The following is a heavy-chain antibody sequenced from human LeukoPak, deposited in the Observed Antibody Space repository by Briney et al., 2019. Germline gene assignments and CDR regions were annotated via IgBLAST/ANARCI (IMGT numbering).Heavy chain of an antibody. D-gene: IGHD2-2*01. CDR2: IYTSGST. V-gene: IGHV4-4*07. Sequence: PSETLSLTCTVSGGSISSYYWSWIRQPAGKGLEWIGRIYTSGSTNYNPSLKSRVTMSVDTSKNQFSLKLSPVTAADTAVYYCARDQGQLLSGPTMGYYYYMDVWGKGTTVTVSS. CDR1: GGSISSYY. CDR3: ARDQGQLLSGPTMGYYYYMDV. J-gene: IGHJ6*03.